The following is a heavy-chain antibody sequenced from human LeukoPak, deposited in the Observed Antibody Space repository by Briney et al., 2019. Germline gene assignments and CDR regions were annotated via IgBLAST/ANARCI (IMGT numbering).Heavy chain of an antibody. J-gene: IGHJ4*02. D-gene: IGHD1-14*01. Sequence: ASVKVSCKASGDSFTNQDMHWVRQAPGQSLEWMGCINPGNGDTKYSQEFQGRVTITSDTSATTAYMELSSLSSEDKAVYYCTLYNYWGQGTLVTVSS. V-gene: IGHV1-3*03. CDR3: TLYNY. CDR2: INPGNGDT. CDR1: GDSFTNQD.